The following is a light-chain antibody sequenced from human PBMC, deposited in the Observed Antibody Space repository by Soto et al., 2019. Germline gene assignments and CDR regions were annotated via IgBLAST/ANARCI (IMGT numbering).Light chain of an antibody. CDR1: QSLNSL. Sequence: EIQLTQSPSTLSASVGDRVTITCRASQSLNSLLAWYQQKPGRAPKLLIYDASTLESGVPSRFSGSGSGTEFSLTIISLQNADCATFYCQQYNSYSSWTFGQGTKVDI. CDR3: QQYNSYSSWT. J-gene: IGKJ1*01. V-gene: IGKV1-5*01. CDR2: DAS.